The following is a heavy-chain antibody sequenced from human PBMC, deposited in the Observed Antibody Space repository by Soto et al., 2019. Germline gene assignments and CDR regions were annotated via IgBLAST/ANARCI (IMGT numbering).Heavy chain of an antibody. CDR2: IYSGGST. Sequence: EVQLVESGGGLIQPGGSLRLSCAASGFTVSSNYMSWVRQAPGKGLEWVSVIYSGGSTYYADSVKGRFTISRDNSENTLYLQMNSLRAEDTAVYYCASSRYSSGWYDTRGGYYYYGMDVWGQGTTVTVSS. CDR3: ASSRYSSGWYDTRGGYYYYGMDV. V-gene: IGHV3-53*01. CDR1: GFTVSSNY. J-gene: IGHJ6*02. D-gene: IGHD6-19*01.